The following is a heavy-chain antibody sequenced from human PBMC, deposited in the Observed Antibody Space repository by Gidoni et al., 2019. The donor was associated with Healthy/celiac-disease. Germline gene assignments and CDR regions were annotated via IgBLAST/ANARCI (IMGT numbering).Heavy chain of an antibody. CDR2: IYHSGST. CDR1: GYYISSGYY. J-gene: IGHJ5*02. D-gene: IGHD2-15*01. V-gene: IGHV4-38-2*02. CDR3: AKELLEGLNWFDP. Sequence: QVQLQEAGPGLVKPSETLSLTCAVSGYYISSGYYWGWIRQPPGKGLEWIGSIYHSGSTYYNPSLKSRVTISVDTSKNQFSLKLSSVTAADTAVYYCAKELLEGLNWFDPWGQGTLVTVSS.